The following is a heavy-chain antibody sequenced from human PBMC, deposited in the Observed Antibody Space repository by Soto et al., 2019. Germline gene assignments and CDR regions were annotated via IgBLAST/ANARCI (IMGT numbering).Heavy chain of an antibody. Sequence: SLRLSCAASGFTFSSYAMSWVRQAPGKGLEWVSAISGSGGSTYYADSVKGRFTISRDNSKNTLYLQMNSLRAEDTAVYYCAKAKSDCSSTSCHDYWGQGTLVTVSS. J-gene: IGHJ4*02. CDR2: ISGSGGST. CDR3: AKAKSDCSSTSCHDY. CDR1: GFTFSSYA. D-gene: IGHD2-2*01. V-gene: IGHV3-23*01.